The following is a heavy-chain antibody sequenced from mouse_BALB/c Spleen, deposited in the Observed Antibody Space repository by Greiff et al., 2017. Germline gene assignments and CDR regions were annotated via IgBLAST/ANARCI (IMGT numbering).Heavy chain of an antibody. CDR1: GFAFSSYD. D-gene: IGHD4-1*01. CDR3: ARRNWDVFYAMDY. CDR2: ISSGGGST. V-gene: IGHV5-12-1*01. J-gene: IGHJ4*01. Sequence: DVHLVESGGGLVKPGGSLKLSCAASGFAFSSYDMSWVRQTPEKRLEWVAYISSGGGSTYYPDTVKGRFTISRDNAKNTLYLQMSSLKSEDTAMYYCARRNWDVFYAMDYWGQGTSVTVSS.